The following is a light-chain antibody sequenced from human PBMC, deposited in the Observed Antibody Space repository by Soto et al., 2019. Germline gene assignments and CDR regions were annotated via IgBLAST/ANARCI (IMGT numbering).Light chain of an antibody. V-gene: IGKV3D-11*01. CDR1: RGGSSY. CDR3: QQRGNSLPA. Sequence: EIVLRQRLAPLPLSPAESSTLSCRARRGGSSYLAWYQQKNGQAPRLLIYDASNRVTGIPARFSGSGYGTDFNLTISRLEPEDFAVYYCQQRGNSLPAFGQGTRLEIK. CDR2: DAS. J-gene: IGKJ5*01.